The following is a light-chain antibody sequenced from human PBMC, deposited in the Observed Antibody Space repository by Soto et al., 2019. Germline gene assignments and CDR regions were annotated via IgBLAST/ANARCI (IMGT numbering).Light chain of an antibody. J-gene: IGLJ1*01. CDR2: EVN. V-gene: IGLV2-14*01. CDR3: FSFTTISTHV. Sequence: QSALTQPASLSGSPGQSITIAFTGTSSDIGAYDYVSWFQQHPGKAPKLMISEVNNRPSGVSNRFSGSKSGITAYLTISGLQVEDEAEYFCFSFTTISTHVFGTGTKLTVL. CDR1: SSDIGAYDY.